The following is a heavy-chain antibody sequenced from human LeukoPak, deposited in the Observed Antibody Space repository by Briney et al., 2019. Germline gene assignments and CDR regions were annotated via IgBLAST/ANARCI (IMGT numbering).Heavy chain of an antibody. Sequence: GGSLRLSCAASGFTVSSNYMSWVRQAPGKGLEWVSVIYSGGSTYYADSVKGRFTISRDNSKNTLYLQMNSLRAEDTAVYYCARDRSRITVSNYYYYGMDVWGQGTTVTVSS. V-gene: IGHV3-66*01. J-gene: IGHJ6*02. D-gene: IGHD3-16*01. CDR3: ARDRSRITVSNYYYYGMDV. CDR1: GFTVSSNY. CDR2: IYSGGST.